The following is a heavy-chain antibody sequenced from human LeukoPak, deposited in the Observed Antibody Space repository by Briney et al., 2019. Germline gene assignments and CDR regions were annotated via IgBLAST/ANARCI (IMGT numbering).Heavy chain of an antibody. CDR1: GGSVDSRIYF. Sequence: SETLSLTCSVSGGSVDSRIYFWGWIRQFPGKGLEWIGSVYFDGGTHYSRSLQSRVAISVDTSKNQYSLRLSSVTAADTAVYYCARDHYYDGRGRFDPWGQGILVTVSS. CDR3: ARDHYYDGRGRFDP. V-gene: IGHV4-39*07. J-gene: IGHJ5*02. CDR2: VYFDGGT. D-gene: IGHD3-16*01.